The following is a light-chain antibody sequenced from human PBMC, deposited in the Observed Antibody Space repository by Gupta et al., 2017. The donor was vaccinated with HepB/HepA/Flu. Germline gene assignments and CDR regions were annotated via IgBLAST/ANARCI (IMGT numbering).Light chain of an antibody. V-gene: IGLV1-44*01. J-gene: IGLJ1*01. Sequence: SVLTQVPSASGTPGQRVHISCSGSSSNIGTNTVRWYQHFPGTAPKLLIHNNNHRPSGVPDRFSGSKSGTSASLAVSGLQSEDEALYYCSTWDDSLTAIVFGTGTKVTVL. CDR1: SSNIGTNT. CDR3: STWDDSLTAIV. CDR2: NNN.